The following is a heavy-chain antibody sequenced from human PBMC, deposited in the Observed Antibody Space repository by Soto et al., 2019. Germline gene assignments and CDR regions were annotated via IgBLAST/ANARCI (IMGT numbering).Heavy chain of an antibody. D-gene: IGHD2-2*01. J-gene: IGHJ4*02. Sequence: EVQVLDSGGGLVQPGGSLRLSWVASGFTFTTYAMTWVRQAPGKGLEWVSIISGSGGSTHYADSVKGRFITSRHNSKNPLYLQMNGLRDEETAVYYCAKTGFGRYCSSTSCVHFDYWGQGTLVTVSS. CDR3: AKTGFGRYCSSTSCVHFDY. V-gene: IGHV3-23*01. CDR1: GFTFTTYA. CDR2: ISGSGGST.